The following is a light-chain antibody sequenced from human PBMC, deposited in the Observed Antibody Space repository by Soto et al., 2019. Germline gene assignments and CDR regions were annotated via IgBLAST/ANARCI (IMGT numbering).Light chain of an antibody. CDR3: SSYTTISTYV. V-gene: IGLV2-14*01. CDR1: SSDVGGYNY. Sequence: QSALTQPASVSGSPGQSITISCTGTSSDVGGYNYVSWYQQHPGKAPKLMIYDVRNRPSGVSNRFSVSKSVNTASLTISGLQAEDGADYYCSSYTTISTYVFGTGTKLTVL. CDR2: DVR. J-gene: IGLJ1*01.